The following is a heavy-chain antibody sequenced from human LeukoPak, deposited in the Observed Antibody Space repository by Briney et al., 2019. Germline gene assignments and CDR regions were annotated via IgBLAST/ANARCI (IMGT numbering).Heavy chain of an antibody. D-gene: IGHD4-17*01. V-gene: IGHV1-46*01. CDR3: ARDRATVITNPGYYYYYGMDV. CDR1: GYTFTSYY. CDR2: INPSGGST. J-gene: IGHJ6*04. Sequence: GASVKISCKASGYTFTSYYMHWVRQAPGQGLEWMGIINPSGGSTSYAQKFQGRVTMTRDTSTSTVYMELSSLRSEDTAVYYCARDRATVITNPGYYYYYGMDVWGKGTTVTVSS.